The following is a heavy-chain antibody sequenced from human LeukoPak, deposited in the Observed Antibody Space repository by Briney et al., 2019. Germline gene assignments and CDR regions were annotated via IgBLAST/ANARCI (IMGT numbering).Heavy chain of an antibody. CDR3: ARRPRGSSSWYYYFDY. Sequence: PSETLSLTCTVSGGSISSSSYYWGWIRQPPGKGLEWIGSIYYSGSTYYKPSLKSRVTISVDTSKNQFSLKLSSVTAADTAVYYCARRPRGSSSWYYYFDYWGQGTLVTVSS. V-gene: IGHV4-39*01. CDR2: IYYSGST. D-gene: IGHD6-13*01. CDR1: GGSISSSSYY. J-gene: IGHJ4*02.